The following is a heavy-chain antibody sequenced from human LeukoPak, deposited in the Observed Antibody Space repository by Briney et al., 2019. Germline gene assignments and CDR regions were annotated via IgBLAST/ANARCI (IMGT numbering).Heavy chain of an antibody. CDR2: IYYSGST. D-gene: IGHD3-9*01. Sequence: SETLSLTCTVSGGSISSYYWSWIRQPPGKGLEWIGYIYYSGSTNYNPSLKSRVTISVDTSKNQFSLKLSSVTAADTAVYYCSKVATDYDILSGYYSGWFDPWGQGTLVTVSS. CDR3: SKVATDYDILSGYYSGWFDP. V-gene: IGHV4-59*01. CDR1: GGSISSYY. J-gene: IGHJ5*02.